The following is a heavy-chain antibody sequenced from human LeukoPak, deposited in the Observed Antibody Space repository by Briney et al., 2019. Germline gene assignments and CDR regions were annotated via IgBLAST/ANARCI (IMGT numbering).Heavy chain of an antibody. D-gene: IGHD3-9*01. CDR3: ARETTISPYYFDY. V-gene: IGHV1-8*01. Sequence: ASVKVSCKASGYTFTSYDITWVRQAPGRGLEWMGWMSPNSGNTGYAQKFQGRVTMTRNTSITTAYMELSSLTSEDTAVYYCARETTISPYYFDYWGLGSQVTVSP. J-gene: IGHJ4*02. CDR1: GYTFTSYD. CDR2: MSPNSGNT.